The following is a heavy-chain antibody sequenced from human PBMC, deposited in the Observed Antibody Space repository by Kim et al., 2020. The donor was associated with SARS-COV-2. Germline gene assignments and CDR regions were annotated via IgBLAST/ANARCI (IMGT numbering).Heavy chain of an antibody. CDR3: ARGQWGYYGSGTYLSPLDY. CDR1: GYTFTSYA. CDR2: INTNTGNP. V-gene: IGHV7-4-1*02. J-gene: IGHJ4*02. D-gene: IGHD3-10*01. Sequence: ASVKVSCKASGYTFTSYAMNWVRQAPGQGLEWMGWINTNTGNPTYAQGFTGRFVFSLDTSVSTAYLQISSLKAEDTAVYYCARGQWGYYGSGTYLSPLDYWGQGTLVTVSS.